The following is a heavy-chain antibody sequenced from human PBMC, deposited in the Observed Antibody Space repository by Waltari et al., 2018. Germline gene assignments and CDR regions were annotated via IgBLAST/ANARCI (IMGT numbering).Heavy chain of an antibody. Sequence: QLQLQESGPGLVKPSETLSLTCTVSGGSISSSSYYWGWIRQPPGKGLEWIGSIYYSGSTYYNPSLKSRVTISVDTSKNQFSRKLSSVTAADTAVYYCARRGPVVGANYWGQGTLVTVSS. D-gene: IGHD1-26*01. CDR2: IYYSGST. CDR1: GGSISSSSYY. J-gene: IGHJ4*02. V-gene: IGHV4-39*01. CDR3: ARRGPVVGANY.